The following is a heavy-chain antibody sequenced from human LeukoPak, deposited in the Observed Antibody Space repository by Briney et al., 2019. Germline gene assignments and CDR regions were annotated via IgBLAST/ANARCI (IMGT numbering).Heavy chain of an antibody. CDR1: GLSFSSYD. J-gene: IGHJ4*02. D-gene: IGHD2-21*02. CDR2: ISSSSSYI. V-gene: IGHV3-21*01. Sequence: GGSLRLSCAASGLSFSSYDMVWVRQPPGEGLEWVSSISSSSSYIYYADSVKGRFTISRDNAKNSLYLQMNSLRAEDTAVYFCARGYGDLDYWGQGTLVTVSS. CDR3: ARGYGDLDY.